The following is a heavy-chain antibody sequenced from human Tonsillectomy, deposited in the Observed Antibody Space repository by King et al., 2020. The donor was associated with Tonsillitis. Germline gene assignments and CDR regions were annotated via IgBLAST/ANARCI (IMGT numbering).Heavy chain of an antibody. J-gene: IGHJ4*02. D-gene: IGHD2-15*01. Sequence: QFTLKESGPVLVKPTETLTLTCTVSGFSLSDARVGVTWIRQPPGKALEWLAHIFSNDDKSYSTSLKSRLTISKDTSKSQVVLTLTNMDPVDTATYYCVRVPSRRLIAFDYWGQGTLVTVSS. CDR1: GFSLSDARVG. V-gene: IGHV2-26*01. CDR2: IFSNDDK. CDR3: VRVPSRRLIAFDY.